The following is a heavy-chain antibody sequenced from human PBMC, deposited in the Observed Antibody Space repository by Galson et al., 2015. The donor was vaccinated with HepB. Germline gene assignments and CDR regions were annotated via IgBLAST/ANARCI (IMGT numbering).Heavy chain of an antibody. V-gene: IGHV3-74*01. D-gene: IGHD3-22*01. J-gene: IGHJ4*02. Sequence: SLRLSCAASGFTFSRYWMHWVRQAPGKGLVWVSRINEDGRTIYYADSVKGRFTISRDNAKNSLYLQMNSLRAEDTAVYYCAREYYSYYYDSSGYYPFDYWGQGTLVTVSS. CDR1: GFTFSRYW. CDR2: INEDGRTI. CDR3: AREYYSYYYDSSGYYPFDY.